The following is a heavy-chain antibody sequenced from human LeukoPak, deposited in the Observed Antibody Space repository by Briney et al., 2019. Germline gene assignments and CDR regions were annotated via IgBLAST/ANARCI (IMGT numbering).Heavy chain of an antibody. CDR1: GYTFTSYY. D-gene: IGHD3-10*01. V-gene: IGHV1-46*01. J-gene: IGHJ5*02. CDR3: ARDPRYGSGQTWFDP. CDR2: INPSGGST. Sequence: ASVKVSCKAPGYTFTSYYMHWVRQAPGQGLEWMGIINPSGGSTNYAQKLQDRVTMTRDTSTSTVYMELSSLRSEDTAVYYCARDPRYGSGQTWFDPWGQGTLVTVSS.